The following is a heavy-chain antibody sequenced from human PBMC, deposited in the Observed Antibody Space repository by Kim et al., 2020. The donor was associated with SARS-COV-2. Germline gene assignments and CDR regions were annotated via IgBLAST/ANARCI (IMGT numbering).Heavy chain of an antibody. Sequence: GGSLRLSCAASGLTFSSYEMNWVRQAPGKGLEWVSSISCTDDTMYYADSVKGRFTISRDDAKNSLFLQMNSLRAEDTAVYYCARDSLHRGSIYDAFDIWGQGTMVTVSS. CDR3: ARDSLHRGSIYDAFDI. V-gene: IGHV3-48*03. D-gene: IGHD1-26*01. J-gene: IGHJ3*02. CDR2: ISCTDDTM. CDR1: GLTFSSYE.